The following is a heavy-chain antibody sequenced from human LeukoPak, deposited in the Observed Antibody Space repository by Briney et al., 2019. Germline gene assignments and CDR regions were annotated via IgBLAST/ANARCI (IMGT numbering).Heavy chain of an antibody. D-gene: IGHD2-15*01. CDR2: IYPGDSDT. CDR3: EIFCCSGYLSRHDAFDF. V-gene: IGHV5-51*01. CDR1: GYRFTSYW. Sequence: GESLKISCKGSGYRFTSYWIGWVRQMPGKGLEWMGIIYPGDSDTRYSPSFQGQVTISADKSISTAYLQWSSLKASDTAMYYCEIFCCSGYLSRHDAFDFLLQRTKVTVSS. J-gene: IGHJ3*01.